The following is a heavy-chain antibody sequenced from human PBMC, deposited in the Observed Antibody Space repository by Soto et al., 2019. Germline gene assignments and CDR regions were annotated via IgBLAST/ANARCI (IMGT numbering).Heavy chain of an antibody. J-gene: IGHJ4*02. CDR3: ARHIHNQGFEYYFDS. V-gene: IGHV4-39*01. Sequence: QLQLQESGPGLVKPSETLSLTCNASGGSITSSGSAWGWLRQSPGKGLEWIGTIDYSGNIYYIPSPKSRITISVDTPKNQISLKLSSVTAADTAVYYCARHIHNQGFEYYFDSWGQGTLVTVSS. D-gene: IGHD1-1*01. CDR1: GGSITSSGSA. CDR2: IDYSGNI.